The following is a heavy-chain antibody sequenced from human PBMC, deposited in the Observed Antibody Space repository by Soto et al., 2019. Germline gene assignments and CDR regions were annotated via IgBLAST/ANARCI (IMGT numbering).Heavy chain of an antibody. D-gene: IGHD1-7*01. CDR1: GFTFSSYA. V-gene: IGHV3-30-3*01. CDR2: ISYDGSNK. J-gene: IGHJ6*02. CDR3: ARDVGYNLKYVHYYYYGMDV. Sequence: GGSLRLSCAASGFTFSSYAMHWVRQAPGKGLEWVAVISYDGSNKYYADPVKGRFTISRDNSKNTLYLQMNSLRAEDTAVYYCARDVGYNLKYVHYYYYGMDVCGQRSTVPVSS.